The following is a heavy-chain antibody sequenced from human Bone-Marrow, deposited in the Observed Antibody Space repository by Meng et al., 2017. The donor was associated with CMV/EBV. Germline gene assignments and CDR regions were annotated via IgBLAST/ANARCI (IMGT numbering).Heavy chain of an antibody. CDR1: GGTISSYY. D-gene: IGHD2-2*01. Sequence: GSLRLSCTVSGGTISSYYWNWIRQPPGKGLEWIAYIYYSGSANYNPSLKSRVTISVDTSKNQFSLKLSSVTAADTAVYYCARAEYQLLAPFDYWGQGTLVTVSS. CDR3: ARAEYQLLAPFDY. CDR2: IYYSGSA. V-gene: IGHV4-59*01. J-gene: IGHJ4*02.